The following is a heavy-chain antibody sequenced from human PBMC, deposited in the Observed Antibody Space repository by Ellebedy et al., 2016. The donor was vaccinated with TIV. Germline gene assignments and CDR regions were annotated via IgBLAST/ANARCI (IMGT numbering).Heavy chain of an antibody. CDR2: INPNSGDT. V-gene: IGHV1-2*04. D-gene: IGHD5-24*01. J-gene: IGHJ3*02. Sequence: AASVKVSCKASGYTFTGYFMHWVRQAPGQGLEWMGWINPNSGDTNYAQKFQGWVTMTRDTSISTAYMELSRLRSDDTADYYCARQEMATIGDSFDIWGQGTTVTVSS. CDR1: GYTFTGYF. CDR3: ARQEMATIGDSFDI.